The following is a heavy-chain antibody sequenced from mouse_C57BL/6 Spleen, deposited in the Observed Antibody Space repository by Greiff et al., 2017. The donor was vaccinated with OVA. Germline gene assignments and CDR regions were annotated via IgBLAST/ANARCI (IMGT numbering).Heavy chain of an antibody. Sequence: EVMLVESEGGLVQPGSSMKLSCTASGFTFSDYYMAWVRQVPEKGLEWVANINYDGSSTYYLDSLKSRFIISRDNAKNILYLQMSSLKSEDTATYYCARVYDYDNYFDYWGQGTTLTVSS. V-gene: IGHV5-16*01. CDR1: GFTFSDYY. CDR3: ARVYDYDNYFDY. J-gene: IGHJ2*01. D-gene: IGHD2-4*01. CDR2: INYDGSST.